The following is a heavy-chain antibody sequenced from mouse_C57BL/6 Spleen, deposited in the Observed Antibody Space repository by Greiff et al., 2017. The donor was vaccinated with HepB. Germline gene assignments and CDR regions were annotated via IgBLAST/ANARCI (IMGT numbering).Heavy chain of an antibody. CDR2: INPSSGYN. J-gene: IGHJ4*01. V-gene: IGHV1-7*01. D-gene: IGHD1-1*01. CDR3: ARDGSSYCYAMDY. CDR1: GYTFTSYW. Sequence: QVQLKESGAELAKPGASVKLSCKASGYTFTSYWMHWVKQRPGQGLEWIGYINPSSGYNKYNQKFKDKATLTADKSSSTAYMQLSSLTYEDSAVYYGARDGSSYCYAMDYWGQGTSFTVSS.